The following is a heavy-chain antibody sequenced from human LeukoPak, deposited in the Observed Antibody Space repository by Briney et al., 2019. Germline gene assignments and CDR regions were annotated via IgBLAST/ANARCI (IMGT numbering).Heavy chain of an antibody. Sequence: GGSLRLSCAASGFTFSDNYMIWIRQAPGKGLEWISYISDTGDTTYYADLVKGRFTISRDNAKNSLYLQMNSLRAEDTAVYYCARARKGYYFDYWGQGTLVTVSS. J-gene: IGHJ4*02. CDR2: ISDTGDTT. CDR1: GFTFSDNY. V-gene: IGHV3-11*04. CDR3: ARARKGYYFDY. D-gene: IGHD1-14*01.